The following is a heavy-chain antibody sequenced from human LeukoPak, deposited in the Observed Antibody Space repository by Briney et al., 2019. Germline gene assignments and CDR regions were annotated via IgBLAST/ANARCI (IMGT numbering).Heavy chain of an antibody. V-gene: IGHV4-59*08. CDR1: GRSISSYY. D-gene: IGHD6-6*01. Sequence: PSETLSLTCTVSGRSISSYYWSWIRQPPGKGLEWIGYIYYSGSTNYSPSLKSRVTISVDTSKNQFSLKLSSVTAADTAVYYCARTLGFDYWGQGTLVTVSS. CDR3: ARTLGFDY. CDR2: IYYSGST. J-gene: IGHJ4*02.